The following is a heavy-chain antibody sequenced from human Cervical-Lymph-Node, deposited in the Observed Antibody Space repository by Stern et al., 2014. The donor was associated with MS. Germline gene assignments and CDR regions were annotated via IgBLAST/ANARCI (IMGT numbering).Heavy chain of an antibody. J-gene: IGHJ4*02. Sequence: VQLVESGPGLVKPSGTLSLTCAVSGGSISSSNWWSWVRQPPGKGLEWIGEIYHSGSTNYNPSLKSRVTISVDKSKNQFSRKLSSVTAADTAVYYCARAYSSGWYLFDYWGQGTLVTVSS. D-gene: IGHD6-19*01. V-gene: IGHV4-4*02. CDR2: IYHSGST. CDR3: ARAYSSGWYLFDY. CDR1: GGSISSSNW.